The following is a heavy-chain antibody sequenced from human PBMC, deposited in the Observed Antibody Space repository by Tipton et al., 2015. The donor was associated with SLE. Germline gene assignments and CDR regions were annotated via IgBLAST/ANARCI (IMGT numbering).Heavy chain of an antibody. D-gene: IGHD1-1*01. CDR3: ARDLHGSWNGAFDY. CDR2: IYYSGST. CDR1: GGSISSYY. Sequence: TLSLTCTVSGGSISSYYWSWIRQPPGKGLEWIGYIYYSGSTNYNPSLKSRVTISVDTSKNQFSLKLSSVTAADTAVYYCARDLHGSWNGAFDYWGQGTLVTVSS. V-gene: IGHV4-59*01. J-gene: IGHJ4*02.